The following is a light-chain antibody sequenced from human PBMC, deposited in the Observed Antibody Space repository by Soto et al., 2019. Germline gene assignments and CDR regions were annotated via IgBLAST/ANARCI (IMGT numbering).Light chain of an antibody. Sequence: EIVMTQSPATLSLSPGQRATLSCRAIQSVSSKLAWYQQRPGQAPRLLIYSASTRATGIPDRFSGSGSGTDFTLTISRLEPEDFAVYYCQKYGSSPLNFGGGTKVDIK. V-gene: IGKV3-20*01. CDR3: QKYGSSPLN. CDR2: SAS. J-gene: IGKJ4*01. CDR1: QSVSSK.